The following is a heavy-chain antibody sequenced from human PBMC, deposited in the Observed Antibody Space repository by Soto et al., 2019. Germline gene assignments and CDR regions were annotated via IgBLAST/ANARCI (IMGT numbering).Heavy chain of an antibody. CDR1: GFTFSDFA. Sequence: EVQVLESGGGLVQPGGSLRLSCAATGFTFSDFAMSWVRQAPGKGLEWVSRIYGGGNGPHYADSVKGRVTISRYNSKNTLYLQMNSLRADDTAVYYCAKMEGMDPWAYSFDYWGQGTLVTVSS. CDR3: AKMEGMDPWAYSFDY. D-gene: IGHD2-2*03. CDR2: IYGGGNGP. J-gene: IGHJ4*02. V-gene: IGHV3-23*01.